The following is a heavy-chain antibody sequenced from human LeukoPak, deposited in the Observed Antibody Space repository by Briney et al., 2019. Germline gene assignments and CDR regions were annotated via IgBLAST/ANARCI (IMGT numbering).Heavy chain of an antibody. D-gene: IGHD3-10*01. CDR1: GFTFSSYA. CDR2: ISYDGSNK. V-gene: IGHV3-30*04. Sequence: GGSLRLSCAASGFTFSSYAMHWVSQAPGKGLEWVAVISYDGSNKYYADSVKGRLTISRDNSKNTLYLQMNSLRAEDTAVYYSVRGNDAFDIRGQGTMVTVSS. CDR3: VRGNDAFDI. J-gene: IGHJ3*02.